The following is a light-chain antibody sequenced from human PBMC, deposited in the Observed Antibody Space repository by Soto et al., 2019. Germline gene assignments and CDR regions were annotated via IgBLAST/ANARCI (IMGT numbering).Light chain of an antibody. CDR1: HSDGNTY. Sequence: DVVMTQSPLSLSVTLGQPASISCAHSDGNTYLNWFQQGPGQSPRRLIYKVSYRDSGVPDRFSGSGSGTDFTLKISRVEAEDVGIYYCMQSTHWPPLTFGGGTKVEIK. J-gene: IGKJ4*01. V-gene: IGKV2-30*02. CDR3: MQSTHWPPLT. CDR2: KVS.